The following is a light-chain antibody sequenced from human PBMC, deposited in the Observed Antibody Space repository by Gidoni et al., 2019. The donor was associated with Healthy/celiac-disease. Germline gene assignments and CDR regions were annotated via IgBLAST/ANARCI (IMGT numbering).Light chain of an antibody. J-gene: IGLJ1*01. V-gene: IGLV3-1*01. CDR2: QDS. CDR1: KLGDKY. Sequence: SYELTQLPSVSVSPGQTASITCSGDKLGDKYACWYQQKPGQSPVLVIYQDSKRSSGIPERFSGSNSGNTATLTISGTQAMDEADYYCQAWDSSTVFGTGTKVTVL. CDR3: QAWDSSTV.